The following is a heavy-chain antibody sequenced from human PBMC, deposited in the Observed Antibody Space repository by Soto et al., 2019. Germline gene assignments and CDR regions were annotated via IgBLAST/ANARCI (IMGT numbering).Heavy chain of an antibody. CDR2: ISAYNGNT. CDR1: GYTFTSYG. J-gene: IGHJ4*02. V-gene: IGHV1-18*01. Sequence: ASVKVSCKASGYTFTSYGISWVRQAPGQGLEWMGWISAYNGNTNYAQKLQGRVTMTTDTSTSTAYMELRSLRSDDTAVYYCARDSMSIAARHYFDYWGQGTLVTVSS. D-gene: IGHD6-6*01. CDR3: ARDSMSIAARHYFDY.